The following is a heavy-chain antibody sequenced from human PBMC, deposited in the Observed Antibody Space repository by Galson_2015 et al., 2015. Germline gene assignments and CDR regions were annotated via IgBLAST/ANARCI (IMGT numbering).Heavy chain of an antibody. Sequence: SVKVSCKASGYTFSSYAIQWVRQAPGQGLEWMGWINAANGKTRYSQRFQDRVIITMDTSATTASMELSSLTSEDTAVYYCATLQGYCSTSTCAPDHWGQGTPVTVSS. CDR3: ATLQGYCSTSTCAPDH. CDR2: INAANGKT. CDR1: GYTFSSYA. D-gene: IGHD2-2*01. J-gene: IGHJ4*02. V-gene: IGHV1-3*01.